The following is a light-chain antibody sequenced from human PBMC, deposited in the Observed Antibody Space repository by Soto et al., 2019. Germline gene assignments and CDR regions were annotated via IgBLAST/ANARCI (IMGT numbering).Light chain of an antibody. CDR1: QSVSSY. Sequence: EIVLTQSPATLSLSPGERATLSCRASQSVSSYLAWYQQKPGQAPRLLSYDASNWATGIPARFSGSGSGTDFTLTISSLEPEDSAVYYWQQYKNWPPGATFGPGTKVEIK. V-gene: IGKV3-11*01. CDR2: DAS. J-gene: IGKJ3*01. CDR3: QQYKNWPPGAT.